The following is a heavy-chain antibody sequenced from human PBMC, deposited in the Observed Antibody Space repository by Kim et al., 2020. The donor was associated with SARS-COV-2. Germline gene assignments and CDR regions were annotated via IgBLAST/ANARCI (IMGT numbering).Heavy chain of an antibody. D-gene: IGHD3-22*01. Sequence: SLKSRVTISVDTSKNQFSLKLSSVTAADTAVYYCARLDYYDTNTGTPFDYWGQGTLVTVSS. J-gene: IGHJ4*02. CDR3: ARLDYYDTNTGTPFDY. V-gene: IGHV4-31*02.